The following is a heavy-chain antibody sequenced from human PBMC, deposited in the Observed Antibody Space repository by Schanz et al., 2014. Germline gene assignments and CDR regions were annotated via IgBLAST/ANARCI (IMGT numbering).Heavy chain of an antibody. Sequence: PGGSLRLSCAASGITFSSHSFNWVRQAPGKGLEWISYITYNGGTIYYADSVKGRFTNSRDNAKNSLYLEMNSLRAEDTALYYCARDRRNADLDYWGQGTLVTVSS. CDR1: GITFSSHS. V-gene: IGHV3-48*01. CDR2: ITYNGGTI. J-gene: IGHJ4*02. CDR3: ARDRRNADLDY. D-gene: IGHD1-1*01.